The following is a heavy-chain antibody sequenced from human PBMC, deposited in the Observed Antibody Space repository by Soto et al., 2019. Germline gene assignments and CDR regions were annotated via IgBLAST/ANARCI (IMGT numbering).Heavy chain of an antibody. J-gene: IGHJ5*02. CDR3: ARAIERYGDFKRRYWFDP. CDR2: IYYSGST. V-gene: IGHV4-59*01. CDR1: GGSISSYY. D-gene: IGHD4-17*01. Sequence: SETLSLTCTVSGGSISSYYWSWIRQPPGKGLEWIGYIYYSGSTNYNPSLKSRVTISVDTSKNQFSLKLSSVTAADTAVYYCARAIERYGDFKRRYWFDPWGQGTLVTVSS.